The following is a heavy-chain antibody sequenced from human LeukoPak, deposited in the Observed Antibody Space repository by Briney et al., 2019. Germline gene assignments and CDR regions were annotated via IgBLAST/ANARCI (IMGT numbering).Heavy chain of an antibody. D-gene: IGHD5-18*01. Sequence: PSQTLSLTCTVSGGSISSGGYYWSWIRQHPGKGLEWIGYIYYSGSTYYNPSLKSRVTISVDTSKNQFSLNLTSVTAADTAVYYCARGSGHIYGLGLWGQGTLVTVSS. V-gene: IGHV4-31*03. J-gene: IGHJ4*02. CDR2: IYYSGST. CDR3: ARGSGHIYGLGL. CDR1: GGSISSGGYY.